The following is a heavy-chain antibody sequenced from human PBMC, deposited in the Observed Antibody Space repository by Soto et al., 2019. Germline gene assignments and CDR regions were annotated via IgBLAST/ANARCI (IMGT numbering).Heavy chain of an antibody. V-gene: IGHV1-2*02. CDR2: INPKSGGT. J-gene: IGHJ4*02. CDR1: GYTFTDYH. D-gene: IGHD5-18*01. Sequence: QVQLVQSGAEVKKPGASVKVSCKASGYTFTDYHIHWVRQAPGQGLEWMGWINPKSGGTNYAQKFQGRVTMTRDTSVSTAYMELGRLTYDDTAVFFCARVWGAALVTGFWGQGTLVTVSS. CDR3: ARVWGAALVTGF.